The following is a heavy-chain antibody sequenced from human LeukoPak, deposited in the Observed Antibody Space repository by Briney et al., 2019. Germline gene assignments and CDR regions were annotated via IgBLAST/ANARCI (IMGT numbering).Heavy chain of an antibody. CDR3: ARLSGYSSGHYYSDY. D-gene: IGHD3-22*01. CDR1: GGSISSDY. V-gene: IGHV4-59*01. J-gene: IGHJ4*02. Sequence: GSLRLSCTVSGGSISSDYWSRIRQPPGKGLEWIGYIYYRGSTNYNPSLKSRVTLSVDTSKNQFSLKLSSVTAADTAVYYCARLSGYSSGHYYSDYWGQGTLVTVSS. CDR2: IYYRGST.